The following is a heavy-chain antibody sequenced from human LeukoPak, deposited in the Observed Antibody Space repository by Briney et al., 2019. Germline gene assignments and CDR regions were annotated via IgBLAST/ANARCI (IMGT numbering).Heavy chain of an antibody. D-gene: IGHD3-3*01. Sequence: GGSLRLSCAASGFTFSSYAMSWVRQAPGKGLEWVSGISGSGGSTYYADSVKGRFTISRDNSKNTLYLQMNSLRAEDTAVYYCAKVMRALRFLEWFDYRGQGTLVTVYS. V-gene: IGHV3-23*01. CDR2: ISGSGGST. J-gene: IGHJ4*02. CDR3: AKVMRALRFLEWFDY. CDR1: GFTFSSYA.